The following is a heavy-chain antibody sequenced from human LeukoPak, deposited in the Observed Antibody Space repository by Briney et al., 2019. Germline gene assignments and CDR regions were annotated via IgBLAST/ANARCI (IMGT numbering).Heavy chain of an antibody. Sequence: GGSLRLSCAASGFTFSTYAMRWVRQAPGKGLEWVSGVSDSGDITYYADSVKGRFTISRDNSKNTLYLQMTSLRAEDTAVYYCAKDRAGYSGGRGFDYWGQGTLVTVSS. CDR3: AKDRAGYSGGRGFDY. D-gene: IGHD5-12*01. J-gene: IGHJ4*02. CDR2: VSDSGDIT. V-gene: IGHV3-23*01. CDR1: GFTFSTYA.